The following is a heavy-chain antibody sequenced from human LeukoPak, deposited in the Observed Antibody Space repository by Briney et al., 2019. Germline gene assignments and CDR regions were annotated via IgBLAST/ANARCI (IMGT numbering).Heavy chain of an antibody. V-gene: IGHV1-2*02. CDR3: ARGILMTGNYGAFDI. J-gene: IGHJ3*02. CDR2: IVPNSGGT. Sequence: ASVKVSCKASGYTFSVYYIHWIRQAPEQGLEWMGWIVPNSGGTNYAQKFQGRVTMTRDTSICTAYMELSSLRSDDTAVYFCARGILMTGNYGAFDIWGQGTTVTVSS. CDR1: GYTFSVYY. D-gene: IGHD3-9*01.